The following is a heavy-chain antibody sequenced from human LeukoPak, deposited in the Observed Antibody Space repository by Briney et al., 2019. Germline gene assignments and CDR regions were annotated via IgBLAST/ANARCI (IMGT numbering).Heavy chain of an antibody. D-gene: IGHD6-13*01. CDR1: GFTFSSHW. Sequence: GGSLKLSCAASGFTFSSHWMTWVRQAPGKGLEWVANIKHDGSEKYYVDSVKGRFTISRDNAKNSLYLQMNSLGAEDTAAYYCARRGTSSSLAHFDYWGRGPQLIVSS. CDR3: ARRGTSSSLAHFDY. V-gene: IGHV3-7*05. J-gene: IGHJ4*02. CDR2: IKHDGSEK.